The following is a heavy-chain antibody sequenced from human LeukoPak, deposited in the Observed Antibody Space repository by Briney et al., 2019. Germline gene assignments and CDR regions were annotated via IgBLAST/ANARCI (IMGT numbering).Heavy chain of an antibody. J-gene: IGHJ4*02. V-gene: IGHV3-7*01. CDR1: GFTFTSYW. D-gene: IGHD6-13*01. Sequence: GGSLRLSCAASGFTFTSYWLSWVRQAPGKGLEWVANIRQDGREKSYADSVKGRFTISRDNAKTSVYLQMNSLRVEDTAVYYCAKLASGYSSSWYEDYWGQGTLVTVSS. CDR3: AKLASGYSSSWYEDY. CDR2: IRQDGREK.